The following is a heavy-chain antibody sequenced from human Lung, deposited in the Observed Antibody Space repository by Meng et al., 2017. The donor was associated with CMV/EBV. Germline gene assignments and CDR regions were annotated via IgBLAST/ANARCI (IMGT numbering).Heavy chain of an antibody. CDR3: AATDYYDRTAYSLDH. CDR1: GLIFSQYA. Sequence: SGLIFSQYAIRWVRQAPGKGLEWVASVSHDSYGKYYADSVKGRFAVYRDNSKSTLYLQMNSLRLEDTALYYCAATDYYDRTAYSLDHWGQGSLVTVSS. V-gene: IGHV3-30*03. CDR2: VSHDSYGK. D-gene: IGHD3-22*01. J-gene: IGHJ4*02.